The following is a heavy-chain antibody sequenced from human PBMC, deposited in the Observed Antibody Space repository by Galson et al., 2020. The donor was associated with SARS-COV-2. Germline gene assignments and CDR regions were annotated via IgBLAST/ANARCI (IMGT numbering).Heavy chain of an antibody. Sequence: ASATVSCKTPGYTLTSYGISWVRHTPGQGLEWMGWISAYNGNTNYAQKLQGRITNTTDTSTSTAYMELRSLRSDDTAVYYCARVNNRLVESEEDYYGMDVWGQGTTVTVSS. D-gene: IGHD3-16*01. CDR1: GYTLTSYG. CDR3: ARVNNRLVESEEDYYGMDV. J-gene: IGHJ6*02. CDR2: ISAYNGNT. V-gene: IGHV1-18*04.